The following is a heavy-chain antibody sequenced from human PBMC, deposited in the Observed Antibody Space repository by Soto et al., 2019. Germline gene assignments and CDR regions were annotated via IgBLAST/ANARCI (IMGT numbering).Heavy chain of an antibody. J-gene: IGHJ4*02. D-gene: IGHD6-6*01. Sequence: QVQLHQWGAGLLKPSETLSLACSIYSGSFSGYYWSWIRQPPGKGLEWIGENSQSGNTNYSPSLRSRVSISIDTSKKQFSLTLASVSAADTAVYYCARAPKVSGSSQTRPDFWGQGTLVTVSS. CDR1: SGSFSGYY. CDR2: NSQSGNT. V-gene: IGHV4-34*01. CDR3: ARAPKVSGSSQTRPDF.